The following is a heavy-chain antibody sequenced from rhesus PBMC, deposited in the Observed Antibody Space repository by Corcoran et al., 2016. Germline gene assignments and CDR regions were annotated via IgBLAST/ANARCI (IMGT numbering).Heavy chain of an antibody. CDR2: IYGSGIST. CDR1: GGSISSSS. Sequence: QLPLQASGPGLVKPSETLSVTCAVSGGSISSSSWSWIRQAPGKGLEWIGYIYGSGISTNCNPPLKSLVTLAVNTSTNQLSLKLSSVTAADTAVYYGARLGDSGYYDRVDYWGQGVLVTVSS. V-gene: IGHV4-169*01. J-gene: IGHJ4*01. CDR3: ARLGDSGYYDRVDY. D-gene: IGHD3-28*01.